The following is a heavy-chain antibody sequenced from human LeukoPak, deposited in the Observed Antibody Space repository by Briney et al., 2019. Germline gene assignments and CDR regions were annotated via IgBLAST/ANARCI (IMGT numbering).Heavy chain of an antibody. CDR2: ITPIFGTA. CDR1: GGTFSSYA. J-gene: IGHJ4*02. D-gene: IGHD1-26*01. V-gene: IGHV1-69*01. CDR3: ARTLSGSYRTFDY. Sequence: SVKVSCKASGGTFSSYAISWVRQAPGQGLEWMGGITPIFGTANYAQKFQGRVTITADESTSTAYMELSSLRSEDTAVYYCARTLSGSYRTFDYWGQGTLVTVSS.